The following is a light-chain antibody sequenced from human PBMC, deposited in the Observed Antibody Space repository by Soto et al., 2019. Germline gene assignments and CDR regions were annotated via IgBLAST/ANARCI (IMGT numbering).Light chain of an antibody. CDR1: QSVSSNF. CDR3: QQYGTSPPT. Sequence: EIVLTQSPGTLSLSPGERATLSCKASQSVSSNFLAWYQHKPGQAPRLLIYGESYRATDIPYRFTGSGSGTDFTLPITRLEPEDFAVYYCQQYGTSPPTFGQGTKVEI. V-gene: IGKV3-20*01. J-gene: IGKJ1*01. CDR2: GES.